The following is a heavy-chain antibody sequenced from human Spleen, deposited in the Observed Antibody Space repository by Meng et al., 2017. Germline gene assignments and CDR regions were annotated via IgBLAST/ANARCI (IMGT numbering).Heavy chain of an antibody. CDR1: GDSVSGSNW. CDR3: ARRAVRGDIDY. Sequence: QVQLQESGPGLVKPSQTLSLTCAVSGDSVSGSNWWSWVRQPPGKGLEWIGEIFHIGSTNYNPSLKTRVAISVDRSKMQFSLRLTSVTAADTAVYYCARRAVRGDIDYWGHGTLVTVSS. D-gene: IGHD3-10*01. J-gene: IGHJ4*01. V-gene: IGHV4-4*02. CDR2: IFHIGST.